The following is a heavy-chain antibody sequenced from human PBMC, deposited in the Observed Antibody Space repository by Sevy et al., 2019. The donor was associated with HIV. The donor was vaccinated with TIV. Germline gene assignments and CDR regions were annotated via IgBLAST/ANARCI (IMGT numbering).Heavy chain of an antibody. CDR2: IYSGGIT. D-gene: IGHD3-22*01. CDR1: TFSVTDNY. J-gene: IGHJ6*02. Sequence: GGSLRLSCAASTFSVTDNYMSWVRQAPGKGLEWVSTIYSGGITFYADSVKGRFTISRDNSKNTLYLQMNSLRAEDTAVYYCARDRYYDASGYYYYYYGLDVWGQGTTVTVSS. CDR3: ARDRYYDASGYYYYYYGLDV. V-gene: IGHV3-66*01.